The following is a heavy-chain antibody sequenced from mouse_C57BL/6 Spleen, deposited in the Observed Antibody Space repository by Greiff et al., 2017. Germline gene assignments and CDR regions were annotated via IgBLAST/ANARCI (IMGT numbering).Heavy chain of an antibody. D-gene: IGHD1-1*01. CDR1: GYAFSSSW. CDR2: IYPGDGDT. J-gene: IGHJ3*01. V-gene: IGHV1-82*01. Sequence: VTLQESGPELVKPGASVKISCKASGYAFSSSWMNWVKQRPGKGLEWIGRIYPGDGDTNYNGKFKGKATLTADKSSSTAYMQLSSLTSEDSAVYFCAREVVAKAYWGQGTLVTVSA. CDR3: AREVVAKAY.